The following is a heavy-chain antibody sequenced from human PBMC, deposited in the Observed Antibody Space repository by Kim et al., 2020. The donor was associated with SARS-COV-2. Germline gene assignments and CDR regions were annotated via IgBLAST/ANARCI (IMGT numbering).Heavy chain of an antibody. Sequence: SETLSLTCTVSGDSFSNNFWSWIRQPPGKGLEWIVSTSDGGTTNYSPSLRSRLTISIDPSQNQFLLTLHSVTAADTAVYFCARTTYRPSYYFDYWGQGALVTVSS. CDR3: ARTTYRPSYYFDY. D-gene: IGHD1-1*01. CDR1: GDSFSNNF. V-gene: IGHV4-59*13. CDR2: TSDGGTT. J-gene: IGHJ4*02.